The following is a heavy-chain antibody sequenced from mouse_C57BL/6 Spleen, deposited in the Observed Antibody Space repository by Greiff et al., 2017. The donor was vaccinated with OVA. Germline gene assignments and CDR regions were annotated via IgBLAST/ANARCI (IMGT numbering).Heavy chain of an antibody. CDR3: ARDGYYGSSDAMDY. CDR2: ISDGGSYT. J-gene: IGHJ4*01. CDR1: GFTFSSYA. D-gene: IGHD1-1*01. V-gene: IGHV5-4*01. Sequence: DVKLVESGGGLVKPGGSLKLSCAASGFTFSSYAMSWVRQTPEKRLEWVATISDGGSYTYYPDNVKGRFTISRDNAKNNLYLQMSHLKSEDTAMYYCARDGYYGSSDAMDYWGQGTSVTVSS.